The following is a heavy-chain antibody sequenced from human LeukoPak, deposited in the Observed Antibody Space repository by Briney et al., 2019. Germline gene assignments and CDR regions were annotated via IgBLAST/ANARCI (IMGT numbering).Heavy chain of an antibody. V-gene: IGHV4-30-2*01. CDR3: ARGGSWWLEGNWFDP. CDR2: IYHSGST. D-gene: IGHD6-19*01. CDR1: GGSISSGGYS. J-gene: IGHJ5*02. Sequence: SETLSLTCAVSGGSISSGGYSWSWIRQPPGKGLEWIGYIYHSGSTYYNPSLKSRVTISVDRSKNQFSLELSSVTAADTAVYYCARGGSWWLEGNWFDPWGQGTLVTVSS.